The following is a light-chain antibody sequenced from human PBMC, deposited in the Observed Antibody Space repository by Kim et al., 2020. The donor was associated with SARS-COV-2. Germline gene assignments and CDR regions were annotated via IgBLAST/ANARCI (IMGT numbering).Light chain of an antibody. V-gene: IGLV3-21*04. CDR2: YDN. CDR3: QVWDRSSDHVV. J-gene: IGLJ2*01. Sequence: SYELTQPPSVSVAPGKTATITCGGNNIGSRSVHWNQQKPGQAPVLVIYYDNDRPSGIPERFSGSNSGNTATLTISGVEAGDEADYYCQVWDRSSDHVVFG. CDR1: NIGSRS.